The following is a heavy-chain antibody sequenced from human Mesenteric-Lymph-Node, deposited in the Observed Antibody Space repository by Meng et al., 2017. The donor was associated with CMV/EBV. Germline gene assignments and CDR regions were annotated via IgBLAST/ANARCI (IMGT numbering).Heavy chain of an antibody. CDR2: IYYSGST. V-gene: IGHV4-59*12. CDR3: ARDKAVLKYYFEY. D-gene: IGHD6-19*01. CDR1: GGSISSYY. Sequence: SETLSLTCTVSGGSISSYYWSWIRQPPGKGLEWIGYIYYSGSTNYNPSLKSRVTISVDTSKNQFSLKLSSVTAADTAVYFCARDKAVLKYYFEYWGQGTLVTVSS. J-gene: IGHJ4*02.